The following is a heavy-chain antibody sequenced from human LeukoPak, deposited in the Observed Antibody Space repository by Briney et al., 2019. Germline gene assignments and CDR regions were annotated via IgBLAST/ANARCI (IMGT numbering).Heavy chain of an antibody. D-gene: IGHD3-3*01. Sequence: GGSLRLSCAASGFTFSDYAMSWVRQAPGEGLERFSTIGSNGDYTFYTDSVKGRFTISRDNSKNTLYLQMNSLRAEDTAVYYCAREAVTIFGVVIRYFDYWGQGTLVTVSS. J-gene: IGHJ4*02. V-gene: IGHV3-23*01. CDR3: AREAVTIFGVVIRYFDY. CDR2: IGSNGDYT. CDR1: GFTFSDYA.